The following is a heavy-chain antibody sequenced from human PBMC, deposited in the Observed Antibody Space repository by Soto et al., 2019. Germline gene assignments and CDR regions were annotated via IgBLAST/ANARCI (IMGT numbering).Heavy chain of an antibody. V-gene: IGHV1-18*01. J-gene: IGHJ4*02. CDR1: GYTFTSYG. CDR3: ARSHNSGYYDFWSGYHPFDY. CDR2: ISAYNGNT. Sequence: QVQLVQSGAEVKKPGASVKVSCKASGYTFTSYGISWVRQAPGQGLEWMGWISAYNGNTNYAQKLQGRVTMTPDTTTSTAYMELRSLRSDDTAVYYCARSHNSGYYDFWSGYHPFDYWGQGTLVTVSS. D-gene: IGHD3-3*01.